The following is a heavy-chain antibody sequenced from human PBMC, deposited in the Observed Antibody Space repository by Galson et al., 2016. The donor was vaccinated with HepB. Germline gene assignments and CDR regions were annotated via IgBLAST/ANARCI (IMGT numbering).Heavy chain of an antibody. V-gene: IGHV3-49*03. CDR1: GFTFGDYT. CDR3: TRGYSNFFYFHGMDV. CDR2: IRTKACRGTT. D-gene: IGHD4-11*01. Sequence: SLRLSCAASGFTFGDYTMSWFRQAPGKGLKWVGFIRTKACRGTTEYAASVKARFTISRDDSESIAYLQMNSLKTKDTAVYYCTRGYSNFFYFHGMDVWGKGTTVTVSS. J-gene: IGHJ6*04.